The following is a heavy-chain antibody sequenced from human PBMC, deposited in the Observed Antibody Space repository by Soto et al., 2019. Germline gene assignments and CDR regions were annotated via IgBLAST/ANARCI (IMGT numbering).Heavy chain of an antibody. Sequence: SETLSLTFAVYGGSFSGYYWSWIRQPPGKGLEWIGEINHSGSTNYNPSLKSRVTISVDTSKNQFSLKLKSVTAADTALYFCARQRTSVVTQAYFDVWGPGPWSPSPQ. V-gene: IGHV4-34*01. CDR3: ARQRTSVVTQAYFDV. CDR1: GGSFSGYY. CDR2: INHSGST. J-gene: IGHJ4*02. D-gene: IGHD2-21*02.